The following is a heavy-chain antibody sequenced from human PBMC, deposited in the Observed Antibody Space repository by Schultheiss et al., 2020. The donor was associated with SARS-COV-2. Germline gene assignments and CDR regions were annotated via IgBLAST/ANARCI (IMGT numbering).Heavy chain of an antibody. Sequence: SETLSLTCTVSGGSISSYYWSWIRQPAGKGLEWIGRIYTSGSTNYNPSLKSRVTISVDTSKNQFSLKLSSVTAADTAVYYCASRGFYSSSWLFDYWGQGTLVTVSS. V-gene: IGHV4-4*07. CDR1: GGSISSYY. D-gene: IGHD6-13*01. CDR2: IYTSGST. J-gene: IGHJ4*02. CDR3: ASRGFYSSSWLFDY.